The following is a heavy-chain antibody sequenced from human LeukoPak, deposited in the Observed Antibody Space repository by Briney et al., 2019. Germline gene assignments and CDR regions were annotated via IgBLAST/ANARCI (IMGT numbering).Heavy chain of an antibody. CDR1: GGSISSSSYY. J-gene: IGHJ4*02. D-gene: IGHD6-19*01. Sequence: SETLSLTCTVSGGSISSSSYYWGWIRQPPGKGLEWIGSIYYSGSTYYSPSLKSRVTISVDTSKNQFSLKLSSVTAADTAVYYCARGSSGWYSIDYWGQGTLVTVSS. V-gene: IGHV4-39*07. CDR3: ARGSSGWYSIDY. CDR2: IYYSGST.